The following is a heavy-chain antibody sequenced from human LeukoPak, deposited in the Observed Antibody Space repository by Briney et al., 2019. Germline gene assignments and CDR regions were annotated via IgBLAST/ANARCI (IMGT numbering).Heavy chain of an antibody. D-gene: IGHD3-16*01. CDR3: ARFFYYDASLPPY. J-gene: IGHJ4*02. V-gene: IGHV4-39*01. Sequence: PSQTLSLTCTVSGGSISSGDYYWRWLRQPPGKGLEWIGTIYYSGRTYYNPSLQSRVTISLDTSQNQLSLQVRSVTVVDTAVYYCARFFYYDASLPPYWGQGTLVTVSS. CDR1: GGSISSGDYY. CDR2: IYYSGRT.